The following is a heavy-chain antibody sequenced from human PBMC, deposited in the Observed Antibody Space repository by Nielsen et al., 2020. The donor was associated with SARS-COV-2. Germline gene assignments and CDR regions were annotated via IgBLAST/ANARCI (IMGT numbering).Heavy chain of an antibody. D-gene: IGHD2-15*01. CDR1: GFTFSSYW. CDR2: INSDGSST. Sequence: GGSLRLSCAASGFTFSSYWMHWVRQAPGKGLVWVSRINSDGSSTSYADSVKGRFTISRDNSKNTLYLQMNSLRAEDTAVYYCAKPLAPYCSGGSCSNFDYWGQGTLVTVSS. V-gene: IGHV3-74*01. CDR3: AKPLAPYCSGGSCSNFDY. J-gene: IGHJ4*02.